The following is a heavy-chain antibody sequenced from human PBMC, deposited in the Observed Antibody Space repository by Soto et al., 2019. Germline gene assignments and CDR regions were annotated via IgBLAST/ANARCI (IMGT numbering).Heavy chain of an antibody. CDR2: ISGSGGST. CDR1: GFTFSSYA. J-gene: IGHJ6*02. CDR3: ARGYYDFWSGYLRRPMDV. Sequence: GGSLRLSCAASGFTFSSYAMSWVRQAPGKGLEWVSAISGSGGSTYYADSVKGRFTISRDNAKSTLYLQMNSLRAEDTAVYYCARGYYDFWSGYLRRPMDVWGQGTTVTVSS. D-gene: IGHD3-3*01. V-gene: IGHV3-23*01.